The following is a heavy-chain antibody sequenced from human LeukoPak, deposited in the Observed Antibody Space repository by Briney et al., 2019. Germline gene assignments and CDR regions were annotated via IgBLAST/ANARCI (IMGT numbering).Heavy chain of an antibody. Sequence: PSETLSLTCTVSGGSISSSSYYWGWIRQPPGKGLEWIGEISSLRGSANYNPSLMDRVTISIDKSQSQFSLRLSSVTAADTAIYYCAKIYCSSITCYVDLWGQGTLVTVSS. CDR1: GGSISSSSYY. V-gene: IGHV4-39*07. CDR3: AKIYCSSITCYVDL. CDR2: ISSLRGSA. D-gene: IGHD2-2*01. J-gene: IGHJ4*02.